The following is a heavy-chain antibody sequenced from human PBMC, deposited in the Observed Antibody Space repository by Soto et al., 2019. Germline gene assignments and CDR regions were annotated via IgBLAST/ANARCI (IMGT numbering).Heavy chain of an antibody. CDR1: GFTFSSYS. Sequence: GGSLRLSCAASGFTFSSYSMNWVRQAPGKGLEWVSYISSSSSTIYYADSVKGRFTISRDNAKNSLYLQMNSLRDEDTAVYYCATQDPYDSSGYFYPNAFWFDPWGQGTLVTVSS. CDR3: ATQDPYDSSGYFYPNAFWFDP. CDR2: ISSSSSTI. V-gene: IGHV3-48*02. J-gene: IGHJ5*02. D-gene: IGHD3-22*01.